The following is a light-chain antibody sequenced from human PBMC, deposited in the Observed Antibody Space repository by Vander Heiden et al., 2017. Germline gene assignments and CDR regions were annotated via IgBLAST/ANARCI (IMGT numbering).Light chain of an antibody. CDR3: GTWDNSLSAHV. Sequence: QSVLTQPPSVSATPGQQVTVSCSGSSSNIGSNYVAWYQQVPGTAPKVLIYDNNKRPSGVPDRFSGSKSGTSATLGITGLQTGDEADYYCGTWDNSLSAHVFGGGTKLTVL. CDR2: DNN. CDR1: SSNIGSNY. V-gene: IGLV1-51*01. J-gene: IGLJ2*01.